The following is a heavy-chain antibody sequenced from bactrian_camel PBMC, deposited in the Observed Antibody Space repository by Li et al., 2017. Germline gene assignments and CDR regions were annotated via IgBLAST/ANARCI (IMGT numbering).Heavy chain of an antibody. Sequence: VQLVESGGGLVQPGGSLRLSCAASGFTFSSYDMSWVRQAPGKGLEWVSAISSGGGSTYYADSVKGRFTISRDNAKNTLYLHMNSLKYEDTAVYYCASLSAVRSTSMKSDWGQGTQVTVS. CDR1: GFTFSSYD. CDR2: ISSGGGST. D-gene: IGHD4*01. J-gene: IGHJ4*01. CDR3: ASLSAVRSTSMKSD. V-gene: IGHV3S40*01.